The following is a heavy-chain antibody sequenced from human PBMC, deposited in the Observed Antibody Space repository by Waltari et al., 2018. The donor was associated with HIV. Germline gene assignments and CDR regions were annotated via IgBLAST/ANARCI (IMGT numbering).Heavy chain of an antibody. D-gene: IGHD3-9*01. CDR1: GFTFSSYG. Sequence: QVQLVESGGGVVQPRRSLRLSCAASGFTFSSYGMHWVRQAPGKGLEWGSVISYDGSKKYYADSVKGRFTISRDNSKNTLYLQMNSLRAEDTAVYYCAKDRQKIGYYDILTGYLDYWGQGTLVTVSS. CDR3: AKDRQKIGYYDILTGYLDY. CDR2: ISYDGSKK. V-gene: IGHV3-30*18. J-gene: IGHJ4*02.